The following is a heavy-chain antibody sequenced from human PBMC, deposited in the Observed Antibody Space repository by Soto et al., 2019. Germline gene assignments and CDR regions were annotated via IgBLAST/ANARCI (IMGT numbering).Heavy chain of an antibody. CDR1: GFTFSSYA. CDR2: ISGSGDST. J-gene: IGHJ4*02. V-gene: IGHV3-23*01. CDR3: ARRGSGSDYDY. D-gene: IGHD1-26*01. Sequence: EVQLLESGGGLVQPGGSLRLSCAASGFTFSSYAMSWVRQAPVKGLEWVSAISGSGDSTYYADSVKGRFTISRDNSKHTLYLQMTSLRAGDTAVYYGARRGSGSDYDYWGQGTLVTVSS.